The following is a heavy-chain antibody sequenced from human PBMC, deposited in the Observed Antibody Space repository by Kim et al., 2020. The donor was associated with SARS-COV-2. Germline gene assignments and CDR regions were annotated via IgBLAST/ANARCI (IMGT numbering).Heavy chain of an antibody. CDR3: ARSRGITMIVVVITGGFVM. J-gene: IGHJ3*02. CDR1: GGSISSSNW. CDR2: IYHSGST. Sequence: SETLSLTCAVSGGSISSSNWWCWVRQPPGEGREWMGGIYHSGSTNYNPSLKSRLTISVDKSKNQFSLKLSSVTAADTAAYYCARSRGITMIVVVITGGFVMWGQGTMVTVSS. V-gene: IGHV4-4*02. D-gene: IGHD3-22*01.